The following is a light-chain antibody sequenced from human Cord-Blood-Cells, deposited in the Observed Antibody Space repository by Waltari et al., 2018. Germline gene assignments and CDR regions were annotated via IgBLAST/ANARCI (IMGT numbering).Light chain of an antibody. Sequence: DIQTTQSPSSVSASVGDCVTITCRASQGMSSWLAWYQQKPGKAPKLLIYAASSLQSGVPSRFSGSGSGTDFTLTISSLQPEDFATYYCQQANSFPFTFGPGTKVDIK. CDR2: AAS. J-gene: IGKJ3*01. CDR3: QQANSFPFT. V-gene: IGKV1-12*02. CDR1: QGMSSW.